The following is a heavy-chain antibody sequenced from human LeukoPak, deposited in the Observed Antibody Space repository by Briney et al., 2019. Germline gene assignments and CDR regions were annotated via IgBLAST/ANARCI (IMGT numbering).Heavy chain of an antibody. J-gene: IGHJ3*02. D-gene: IGHD3-16*01. CDR1: GFTFEDYA. CDR2: ISWDGGST. Sequence: GGSLRLSCAASGFTFEDYAMHWVRQAPGKGLEGVSVISWDGGSTYYADSVKGRFTISRDNSKNSLYLQMNSLRAEDTALYYCAKEGAGSIWGQGTMVTVSS. V-gene: IGHV3-43D*04. CDR3: AKEGAGSI.